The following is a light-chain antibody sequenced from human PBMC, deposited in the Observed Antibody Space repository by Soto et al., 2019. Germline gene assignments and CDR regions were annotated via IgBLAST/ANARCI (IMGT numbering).Light chain of an antibody. J-gene: IGKJ1*01. CDR1: QSVRNS. CDR2: GAS. CDR3: QQYSDWPPWT. Sequence: EMVMTQSPATLSVSPGERATLSCRASQSVRNSLAWYQQRPGQAPRLLIYGASTRATGVSARFSGSGSGTEFTLTISSLQSEDFAVYYCQQYSDWPPWTFGQGTKVEIK. V-gene: IGKV3-15*01.